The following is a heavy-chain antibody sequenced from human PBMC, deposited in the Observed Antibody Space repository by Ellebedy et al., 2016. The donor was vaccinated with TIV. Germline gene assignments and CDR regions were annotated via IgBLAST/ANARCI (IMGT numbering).Heavy chain of an antibody. Sequence: SETLSLXXTVSGGSISRYYWSWIRQPAGKGLEWIGRIYTSGSTNYNPSLKSRVTMSVDTSKNQFSLKLSSVTAADTAVYYCARGPIAAAGTKAGFDPWGQGTLVTVSS. CDR1: GGSISRYY. D-gene: IGHD6-13*01. CDR3: ARGPIAAAGTKAGFDP. J-gene: IGHJ5*02. CDR2: IYTSGST. V-gene: IGHV4-4*07.